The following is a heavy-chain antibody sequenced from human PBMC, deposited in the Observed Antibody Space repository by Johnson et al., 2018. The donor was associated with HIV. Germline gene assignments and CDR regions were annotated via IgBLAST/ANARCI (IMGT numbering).Heavy chain of an antibody. J-gene: IGHJ3*02. CDR2: IRYDGSNK. CDR1: GFTFSSYG. Sequence: VQLVESGGGVVQPGGSLRLSCAASGFTFSSYGMHWVRQAPGKGLEWVAFIRYDGSNKYYADSVKGRFTISRDNSKNTLYLQMNSLRAEDTAVYYCAKALARYSSGWHDAFDIWGQGTMVTVSS. V-gene: IGHV3-30*02. CDR3: AKALARYSSGWHDAFDI. D-gene: IGHD6-19*01.